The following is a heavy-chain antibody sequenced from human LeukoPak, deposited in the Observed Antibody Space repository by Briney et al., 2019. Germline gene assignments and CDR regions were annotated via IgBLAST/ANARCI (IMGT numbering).Heavy chain of an antibody. V-gene: IGHV4-34*01. Sequence: SETLSLTCTVYGGSFSGYYWSWIRQPPGKGLEWIGEINHSGSTNYNPSLKSRVTISVDTSKNQFSLKLSSVTAADTAVYYCARPSDLHPNDAFDIWGQGTMVTVSS. J-gene: IGHJ3*02. CDR2: INHSGST. CDR1: GGSFSGYY. CDR3: ARPSDLHPNDAFDI.